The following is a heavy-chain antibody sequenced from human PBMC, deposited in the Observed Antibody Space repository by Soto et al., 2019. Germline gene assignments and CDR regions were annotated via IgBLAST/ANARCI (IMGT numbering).Heavy chain of an antibody. CDR3: VKDSWWLVSFDH. V-gene: IGHV3-30*18. D-gene: IGHD6-19*01. J-gene: IGHJ4*02. CDR1: GFAFKSYG. Sequence: QVQLVESGGGGVQPGRSLRLTCAASGFAFKSYGMHWVRHAPGRGLEWVAAISYDGGHMYYADSVKGRFTISRDNSKDTLYLPMPRLTPEDTAVYYWVKDSWWLVSFDHWGQGTLVTVSS. CDR2: ISYDGGHM.